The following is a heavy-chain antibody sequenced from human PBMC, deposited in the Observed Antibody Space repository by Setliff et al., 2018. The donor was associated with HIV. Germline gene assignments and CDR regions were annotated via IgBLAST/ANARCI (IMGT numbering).Heavy chain of an antibody. CDR2: IYYSGNS. Sequence: SETLSLTCTVSGASMSSGDYYWSWIRQPPGKGLEWIGYIYYSGNSYYNPSLKSRVTLSVDTSKNQFSLKVNSVTASDTAVYYCAREVNIPVRGITDDAFDIWGQGTMVTVSS. V-gene: IGHV4-30-4*08. D-gene: IGHD3-10*01. J-gene: IGHJ3*02. CDR1: GASMSSGDYY. CDR3: AREVNIPVRGITDDAFDI.